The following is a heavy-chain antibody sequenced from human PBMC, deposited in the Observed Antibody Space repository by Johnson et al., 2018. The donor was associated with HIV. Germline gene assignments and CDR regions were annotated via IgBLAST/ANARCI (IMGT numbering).Heavy chain of an antibody. CDR3: AGRELDAFDI. CDR2: IRYDGSNK. J-gene: IGHJ3*02. D-gene: IGHD1-26*01. CDR1: GFTFSSYG. Sequence: QVQLVESGGGVVQPGGSLRLSCAASGFTFSSYGMHWVRQAPGKGLEWVAFIRYDGSNKYYADSVKGRFTISRDNSKNTLYLQMNSLRAEDTAVYYCAGRELDAFDIWGQGTMVTVSS. V-gene: IGHV3-30*02.